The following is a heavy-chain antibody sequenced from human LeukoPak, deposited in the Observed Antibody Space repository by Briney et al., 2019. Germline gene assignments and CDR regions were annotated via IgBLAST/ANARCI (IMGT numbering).Heavy chain of an antibody. Sequence: ASVKVSCKASGYTFTDYYIHWVRQAPGQGLEWMGWINPNSGVTNYAQKFQGRVTMTRDTSISTAYMELSRLTSDDPAVYSCARDLRPRPYASGSFDAFHIWGQGTLVTVSS. V-gene: IGHV1-2*02. D-gene: IGHD3-10*01. J-gene: IGHJ3*02. CDR3: ARDLRPRPYASGSFDAFHI. CDR2: INPNSGVT. CDR1: GYTFTDYY.